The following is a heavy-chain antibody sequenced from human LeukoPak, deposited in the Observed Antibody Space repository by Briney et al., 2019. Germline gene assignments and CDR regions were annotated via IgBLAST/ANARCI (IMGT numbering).Heavy chain of an antibody. CDR2: ISSNGGST. D-gene: IGHD4-17*01. CDR1: GFTFSSCA. Sequence: GGSLRLSCSASGFTFSSCAMHWVRQAPGKGLQYVSAISSNGGSTYYADSVKGRFTISRDNSKNTLYLQMSSLRVEDTAVYYCAGSVTSWFDPWGQGTLVTVSS. CDR3: AGSVTSWFDP. J-gene: IGHJ5*02. V-gene: IGHV3-64*04.